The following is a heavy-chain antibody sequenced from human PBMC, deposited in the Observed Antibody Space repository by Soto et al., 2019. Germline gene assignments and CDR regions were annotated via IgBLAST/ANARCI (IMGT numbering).Heavy chain of an antibody. V-gene: IGHV3-66*01. CDR3: ARETLNDYDFWSGYQPTYYMDV. J-gene: IGHJ6*03. CDR2: IYSGGST. D-gene: IGHD3-3*01. Sequence: GGSLRLSCAASGFTVSSNYMSWVRQAPGKGLEWVSVIYSGGSTYYADSVKGRFTISRDNSKNTLYLQMNSLRAEDTAVYYCARETLNDYDFWSGYQPTYYMDVWGKGTTVTVSS. CDR1: GFTVSSNY.